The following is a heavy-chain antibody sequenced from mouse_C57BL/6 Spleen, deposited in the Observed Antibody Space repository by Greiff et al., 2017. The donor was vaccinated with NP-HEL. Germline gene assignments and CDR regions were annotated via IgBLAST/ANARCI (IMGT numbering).Heavy chain of an antibody. CDR2: IYPGSGST. CDR3: ARSHDYDVWYFAV. D-gene: IGHD2-4*01. Sequence: QVQLQQPGAELVKPGASVKMSCKASGYTFTSYWITWVKQRPGQGLEWIGDIYPGSGSTNYNEKFKSKATLTVDTSSSTAYMQLSSLTSEDSAVYYCARSHDYDVWYFAVWGTGTTVTVSA. CDR1: GYTFTSYW. J-gene: IGHJ1*03. V-gene: IGHV1-55*01.